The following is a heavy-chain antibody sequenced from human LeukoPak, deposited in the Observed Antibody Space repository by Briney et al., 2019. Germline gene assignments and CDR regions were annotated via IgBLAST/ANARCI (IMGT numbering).Heavy chain of an antibody. CDR3: ARRRNSGSHYRPDAFDI. CDR2: IWYDGSNK. Sequence: LSGGSLRLSCSASGNTFSSYGMNWVRQAPGKGLEWVAVIWYDGSNKYYGDSVKGRFTISRDNSKNTLYLQMNSLRAEDTAVYYCARRRNSGSHYRPDAFDIWGQGTMVTVSS. V-gene: IGHV3-33*01. CDR1: GNTFSSYG. J-gene: IGHJ3*02. D-gene: IGHD1-26*01.